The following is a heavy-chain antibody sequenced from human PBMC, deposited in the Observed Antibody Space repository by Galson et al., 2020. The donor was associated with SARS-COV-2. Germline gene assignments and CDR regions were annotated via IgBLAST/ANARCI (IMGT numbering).Heavy chain of an antibody. J-gene: IGHJ5*02. CDR1: GYTFTGYY. V-gene: IGHV1-2*02. CDR3: ARQDGITMIVVVENWFDP. D-gene: IGHD3-22*01. CDR2: INPNSGGT. Sequence: ASVKVSCKASGYTFTGYYVHWVRQAPGQGLEWMGWINPNSGGTNYAQKFQGRVTMTRDTSISTAYMELSRLRSDDTAVYYCARQDGITMIVVVENWFDPWGQGTLVTVSS.